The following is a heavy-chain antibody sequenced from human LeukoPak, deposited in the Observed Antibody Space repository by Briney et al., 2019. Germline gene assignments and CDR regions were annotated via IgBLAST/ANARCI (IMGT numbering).Heavy chain of an antibody. CDR1: VGSIRSSNNY. CDR3: ARHYGP. V-gene: IGHV4-39*01. CDR2: IYDSGST. Sequence: PSESLSLTCAVAVGSIRSSNNYWGWIRQPPGKGLEWIGSIYDSGSTYYYPSLKSRVTISVDTSKNQFSLKLNSVTAADTAVYYCARHYGPWGQGTLVTVSS. D-gene: IGHD3-10*01. J-gene: IGHJ5*02.